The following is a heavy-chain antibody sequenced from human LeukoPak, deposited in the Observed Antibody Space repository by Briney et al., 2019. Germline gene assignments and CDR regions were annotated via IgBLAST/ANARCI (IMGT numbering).Heavy chain of an antibody. CDR2: INSDESIT. D-gene: IGHD4-11*01. V-gene: IGHV3-74*01. J-gene: IGHJ4*02. CDR1: GFTFSNYG. CDR3: ARGLVPGFLDY. Sequence: GRSLRLSCAASGFTFSNYGMHWVRQAPGKGLVWVSRINSDESITTYADSVKGRFTISRDNAKNTLYLQMNSLRAEDTAVYYCARGLVPGFLDYWGQGTPVTVSS.